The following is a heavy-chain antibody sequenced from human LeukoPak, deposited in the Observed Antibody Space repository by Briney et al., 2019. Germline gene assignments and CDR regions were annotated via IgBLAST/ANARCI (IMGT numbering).Heavy chain of an antibody. J-gene: IGHJ4*02. Sequence: GESLKISCKGSGYSFTNYWIGWGRQMPGKGREWMGIIYPGDSNTRYSPSFQGQVTISADKSISTAYLQWSSLKASDTAMYYCARLAISSIWSVYFDYWGQGTLVTVSS. D-gene: IGHD6-13*01. CDR3: ARLAISSIWSVYFDY. V-gene: IGHV5-51*01. CDR1: GYSFTNYW. CDR2: IYPGDSNT.